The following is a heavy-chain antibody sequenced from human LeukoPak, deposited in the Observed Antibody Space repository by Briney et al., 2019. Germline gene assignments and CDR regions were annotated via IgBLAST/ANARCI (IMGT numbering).Heavy chain of an antibody. CDR2: ISGSGGST. CDR3: ARDDRPNSMDV. D-gene: IGHD4-23*01. J-gene: IGHJ6*02. V-gene: IGHV3-23*01. CDR1: GFTFSSYA. Sequence: GGSLRLSCAASGFTFSSYAMSWVRQAPGKGLEWVSAISGSGGSTYYADSVKGRFTISRDNAKNSLYLHMNSLRAEDTAVYYCARDDRPNSMDVWGQGTTVTVSS.